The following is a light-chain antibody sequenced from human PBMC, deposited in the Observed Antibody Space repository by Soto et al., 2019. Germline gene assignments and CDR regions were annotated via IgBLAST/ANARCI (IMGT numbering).Light chain of an antibody. CDR2: DVT. V-gene: IGLV2-14*03. CDR1: SSDVGVYNY. Sequence: QSALTQPASVSGSPGQSITISCTGTSSDVGVYNYVSWYQQHPGKAPKLMIYDVTNRPSGVSNRFSGSKSGYTASLTISGLQAEDEADYYCSSYTTSSTYVFGTGTKLTVL. J-gene: IGLJ1*01. CDR3: SSYTTSSTYV.